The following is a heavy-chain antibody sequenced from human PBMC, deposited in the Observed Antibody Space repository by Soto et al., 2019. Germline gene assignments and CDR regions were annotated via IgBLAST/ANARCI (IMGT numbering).Heavy chain of an antibody. V-gene: IGHV3-21*01. CDR1: GFTFSSYS. Sequence: EVQLMESGGGLVKPGGSLRLSCAASGFTFSSYSMNWVRQAPGKGLEWVSSISSSSSYIYYADSVKGRFTISRDNAKNSLYLQMNSLRAEDTAVYYCARKMAAAIDAFDIWGQGTMVTVSS. J-gene: IGHJ3*02. CDR3: ARKMAAAIDAFDI. D-gene: IGHD6-13*01. CDR2: ISSSSSYI.